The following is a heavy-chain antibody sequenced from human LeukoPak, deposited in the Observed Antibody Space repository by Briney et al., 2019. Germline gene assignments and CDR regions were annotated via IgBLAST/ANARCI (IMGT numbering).Heavy chain of an antibody. V-gene: IGHV4-39*01. D-gene: IGHD5-24*01. CDR3: ARRRDGYPRVDFDY. CDR1: GGSISSSSYY. CDR2: IYYSGST. Sequence: SETLSLTCTVSGGSISSSSYYCGWIRQPPGKGLEWNGSIYYSGSTYYNPSLKSRVTISVDTSKNQFSLKLSSVTAADTAVYYCARRRDGYPRVDFDYWGQGTLVTVSS. J-gene: IGHJ4*02.